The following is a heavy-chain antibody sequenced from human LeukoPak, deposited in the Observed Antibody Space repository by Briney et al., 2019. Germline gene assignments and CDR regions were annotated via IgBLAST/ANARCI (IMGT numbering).Heavy chain of an antibody. J-gene: IGHJ4*02. V-gene: IGHV3-9*01. CDR1: GFIFNNYA. Sequence: PGGSLRLSCAGSGFIFNNYAMHWVRQPPGKGLEWVPGISWNSGSIDYADSVKGRFTISRGNAKNSLYLQMNSLRVEDTAFYYCAKDNRRHYTSGPNPDSLHWGQGALVTVSS. CDR3: AKDNRRHYTSGPNPDSLH. D-gene: IGHD6-19*01. CDR2: ISWNSGSI.